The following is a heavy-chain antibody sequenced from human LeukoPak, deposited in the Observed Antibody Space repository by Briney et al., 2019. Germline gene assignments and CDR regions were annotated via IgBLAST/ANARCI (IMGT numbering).Heavy chain of an antibody. Sequence: GGSLRLSCAASGFTFSSYEMNWVRQAPGKGLEWVSYISSSGSTIYYADSVKGRFTISRDNAKNSLYLQMNSLTAEDTAVYYCASLSSRMVRGVILNYWGQGTLVTVSS. CDR3: ASLSSRMVRGVILNY. J-gene: IGHJ4*02. CDR2: ISSSGSTI. CDR1: GFTFSSYE. D-gene: IGHD3-10*01. V-gene: IGHV3-48*03.